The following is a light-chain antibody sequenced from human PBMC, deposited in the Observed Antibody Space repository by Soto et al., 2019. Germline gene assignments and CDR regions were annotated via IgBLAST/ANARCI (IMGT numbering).Light chain of an antibody. CDR1: QSVSIH. CDR3: QQYSNWPPWT. J-gene: IGKJ1*01. CDR2: AAS. Sequence: EIVMTQSPATLSVSPGERATLSCTASQSVSIHLAWYQQKPGQAPRLLIYAASSRATGIPARFSGEGSGTEFTLTISSLQSEDFAVYYCQQYSNWPPWTFGQGTKVEI. V-gene: IGKV3-15*01.